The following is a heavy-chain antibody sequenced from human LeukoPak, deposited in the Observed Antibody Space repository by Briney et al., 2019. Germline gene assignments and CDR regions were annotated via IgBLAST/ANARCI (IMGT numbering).Heavy chain of an antibody. V-gene: IGHV5-51*01. J-gene: IGHJ4*02. CDR3: ARQTAVAGTTGHFDY. CDR1: GYSFTSYW. D-gene: IGHD6-19*01. Sequence: GESLKISCKGSGYSFTSYWIGWVRQMPGKGLEWMGIIYPGDSDTRYSPSFQGQVTISADKSISTAYLQWSSLKASDTAMYYWARQTAVAGTTGHFDYWGQGTLVTVSS. CDR2: IYPGDSDT.